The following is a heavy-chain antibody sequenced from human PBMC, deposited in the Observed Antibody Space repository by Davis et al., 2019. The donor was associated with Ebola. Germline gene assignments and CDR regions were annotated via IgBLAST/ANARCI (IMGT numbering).Heavy chain of an antibody. CDR2: TYLRSTWYT. CDR3: VKSYYLDYFDL. V-gene: IGHV6-1*01. J-gene: IGHJ3*01. Sequence: MPSETLSLTCAISGDSVSSKIAAWNWIRQSTSRGLEWLGRTYLRSTWYTDYAVSLKGRITLNTDTSKNLFSLHLTPVTPEDTAVYYCVKSYYLDYFDLWGQGTMVTVSS. CDR1: GDSVSSKIAA. D-gene: IGHD3-10*01.